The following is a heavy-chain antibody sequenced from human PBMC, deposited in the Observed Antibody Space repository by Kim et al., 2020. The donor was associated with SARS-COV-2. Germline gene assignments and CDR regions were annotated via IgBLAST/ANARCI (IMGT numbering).Heavy chain of an antibody. CDR3: ARSLRDGYNYGVDYFDY. J-gene: IGHJ4*02. Sequence: KGRFTITRDNAKNSLYLQMNSLRAEDTAVYYCARSLRDGYNYGVDYFDYWGQGTLVTVSS. D-gene: IGHD5-12*01. V-gene: IGHV3-48*03.